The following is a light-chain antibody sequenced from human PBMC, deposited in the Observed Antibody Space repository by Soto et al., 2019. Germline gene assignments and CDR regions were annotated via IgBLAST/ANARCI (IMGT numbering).Light chain of an antibody. Sequence: IVMTQSPATLSVSPGQRATLSCRASQSVSTNLAWYQQKPGQAPRLLIYGASTKATGIPARFSGSGSGTEFTLNISGLQSDDFAVYYCQHYSNWPPWTFGQGTRVDFK. CDR2: GAS. J-gene: IGKJ1*01. CDR1: QSVSTN. CDR3: QHYSNWPPWT. V-gene: IGKV3D-15*01.